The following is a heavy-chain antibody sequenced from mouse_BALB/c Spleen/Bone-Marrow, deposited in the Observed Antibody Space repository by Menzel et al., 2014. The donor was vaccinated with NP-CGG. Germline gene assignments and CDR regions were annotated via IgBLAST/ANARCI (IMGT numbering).Heavy chain of an antibody. J-gene: IGHJ4*01. V-gene: IGHV14-3*02. D-gene: IGHD4-1*01. CDR2: IDPANGNT. CDR3: ARWEYYAMDY. Sequence: EVKLEESGAELVKPGASVKLPCTASGFNIKDTYMHWVKQRPEQGLEWIGRIDPANGNTKYDPKFQGKATITADTSSNTTYLQLSSLTSEGTAVYYCARWEYYAMDYWGQGTSVTVSS. CDR1: GFNIKDTY.